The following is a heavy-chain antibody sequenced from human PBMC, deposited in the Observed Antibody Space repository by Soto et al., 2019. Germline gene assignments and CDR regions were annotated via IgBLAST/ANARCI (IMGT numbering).Heavy chain of an antibody. J-gene: IGHJ6*02. V-gene: IGHV5-51*01. D-gene: IGHD3-22*01. CDR2: IYPGDSDT. CDR1: GYSFTSYW. Sequence: SLKISCKGSGYSFTSYWIGWVRQMPGKGLEWMGIIYPGDSDTRYSPSFQGQVTISADKSISTAYLQWSSLKASDTAMYYCARNADSSGYQIPRYYYYGMDVWGQGTKVTVSS. CDR3: ARNADSSGYQIPRYYYYGMDV.